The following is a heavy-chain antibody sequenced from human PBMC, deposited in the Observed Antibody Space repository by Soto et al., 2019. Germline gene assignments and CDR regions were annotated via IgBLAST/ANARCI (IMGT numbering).Heavy chain of an antibody. CDR2: INDSGRT. Sequence: QVQLQQWGAGLLKPSETLSLTCAVYGGSFSGYYWSWIRLSPGKGLEWIGEINDSGRTNYNPSLTSRVTISVDTSKKQFSLNLRSVTAADTAVYYCASVLRYLWGQGTLVTVSS. CDR1: GGSFSGYY. J-gene: IGHJ4*02. V-gene: IGHV4-34*01. CDR3: ASVLRYL. D-gene: IGHD3-16*01.